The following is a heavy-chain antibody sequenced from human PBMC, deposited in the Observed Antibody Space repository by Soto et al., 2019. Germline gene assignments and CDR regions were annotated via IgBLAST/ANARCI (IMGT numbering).Heavy chain of an antibody. J-gene: IGHJ5*02. V-gene: IGHV1-18*04. CDR2: ISAYNGNT. CDR1: GYTFTSYG. D-gene: IGHD2-2*03. Sequence: GASVKVSCKASGYTFTSYGISWVRQAPGQGLEWMGWISAYNGNTNYAQKLQGRVTMTTDTSTSTAYMELRSLRSDDTAVYYCVRVDIVVVPAPMGTFDPWGQGTLVTVSS. CDR3: VRVDIVVVPAPMGTFDP.